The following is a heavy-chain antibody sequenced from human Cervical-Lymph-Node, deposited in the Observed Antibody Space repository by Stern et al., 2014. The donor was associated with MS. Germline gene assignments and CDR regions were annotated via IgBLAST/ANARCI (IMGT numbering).Heavy chain of an antibody. CDR1: GGSISSYS. CDR2: IYYSGST. D-gene: IGHD5-12*01. Sequence: QVQLQESGPGLVKPSETLSLTCTVSGGSISSYSWSWIRQPPGKGLEWIGVIYYSGSTNYNPSLKSRVTISVDTSKNQFSLKLSSVTAADTAVYYCARGRINSGYVPRFDPWGQGTLVTVSS. J-gene: IGHJ5*02. CDR3: ARGRINSGYVPRFDP. V-gene: IGHV4-59*01.